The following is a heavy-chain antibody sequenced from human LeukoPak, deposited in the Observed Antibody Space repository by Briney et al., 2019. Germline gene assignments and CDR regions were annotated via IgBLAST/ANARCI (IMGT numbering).Heavy chain of an antibody. V-gene: IGHV4-59*08. CDR2: ISYSGST. CDR1: GGSISGYY. D-gene: IGHD5-12*01. Sequence: SETLSLTCTVSGGSISGYYWTWTCQPPGKGLEWIGYISYSGSTSSHPSLKSRVTISLDTSKNQFSLKLTSVTAADTAVYYCVRGYSGYPYYLDYWGQGTLVTVSS. J-gene: IGHJ4*02. CDR3: VRGYSGYPYYLDY.